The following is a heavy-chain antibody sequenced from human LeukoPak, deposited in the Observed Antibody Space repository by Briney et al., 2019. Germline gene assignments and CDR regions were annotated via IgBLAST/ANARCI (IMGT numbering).Heavy chain of an antibody. CDR3: ARDPGIAARPRY. Sequence: PSETLSLTCTVSGGSISSSSYYWGWIRQPPGKGLEWIGSIYHSGSPYYNPSLKSRVTISVDTSKNQFSLKLSSVTAADTAVYYCARDPGIAARPRYWGQGTLVTVSS. CDR2: IYHSGSP. CDR1: GGSISSSSYY. V-gene: IGHV4-39*07. J-gene: IGHJ4*02. D-gene: IGHD6-6*01.